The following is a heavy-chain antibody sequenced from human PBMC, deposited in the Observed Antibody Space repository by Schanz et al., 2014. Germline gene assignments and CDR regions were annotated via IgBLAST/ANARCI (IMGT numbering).Heavy chain of an antibody. V-gene: IGHV3-23*04. J-gene: IGHJ4*02. CDR1: GLTFTSAW. CDR2: IGTSGGT. CDR3: ARGLIAAAGGAFDY. Sequence: EVQLVESGGGLVKPGGSLRLSCATSGLTFTSAWMSWVRQAPGKGLEWVSTIGTSGGTNYAESVKGRFTISRDNSKNTLYLQMNSLRAEDTAVYYCARGLIAAAGGAFDYWGQGTLVAVSA. D-gene: IGHD6-13*01.